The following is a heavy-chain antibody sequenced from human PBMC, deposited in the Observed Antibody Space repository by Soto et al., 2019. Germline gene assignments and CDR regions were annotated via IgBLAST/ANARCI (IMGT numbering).Heavy chain of an antibody. CDR2: ISYDGSNN. Sequence: QVQLVESGGGVVQPGRSLRLSCAASGFTFNTYAMHWVRQAPGKGLEWVAVISYDGSNNYYVDSVKGRFTISRDNSKKTLFLPMNSLRVEDTAVYYCARDYRVGASTGGFDPWGQGTLVTVSS. J-gene: IGHJ5*02. CDR3: ARDYRVGASTGGFDP. D-gene: IGHD1-26*01. CDR1: GFTFNTYA. V-gene: IGHV3-30-3*01.